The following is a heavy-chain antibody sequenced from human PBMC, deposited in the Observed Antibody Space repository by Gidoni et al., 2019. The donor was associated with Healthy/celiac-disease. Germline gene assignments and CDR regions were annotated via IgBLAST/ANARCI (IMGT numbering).Heavy chain of an antibody. V-gene: IGHV4-59*08. CDR2: IYYSGST. D-gene: IGHD3-10*01. CDR1: GGSISSYY. Sequence: QVQLQESGPGLVKPSETLSLTCTVSGGSISSYYWSWIRQPPGKGLEWIGYIYYSGSTNYNPSLKSRVTITVDTSKNQFSLKLSSVTAADTAVYHCARSEVGKVKCDYWGQGTLVTVSS. CDR3: ARSEVGKVKCDY. J-gene: IGHJ4*02.